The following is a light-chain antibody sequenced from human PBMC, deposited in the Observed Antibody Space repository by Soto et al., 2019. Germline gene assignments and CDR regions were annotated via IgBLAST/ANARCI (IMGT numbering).Light chain of an antibody. V-gene: IGKV3-15*01. Sequence: EIVMTQSPATLSVSPGERVTLSCRASESLSTYLAWYQQKPGQAPRLLIYGASTKHTGIPARFSGSGSATDFTLTISSLQSEDFAVYYCQRYNGWPFTFGQGTKLEI. J-gene: IGKJ2*01. CDR2: GAS. CDR1: ESLSTY. CDR3: QRYNGWPFT.